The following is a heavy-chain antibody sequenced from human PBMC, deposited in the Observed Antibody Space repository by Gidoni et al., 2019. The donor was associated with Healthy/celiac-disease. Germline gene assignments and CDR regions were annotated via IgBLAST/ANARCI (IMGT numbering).Heavy chain of an antibody. J-gene: IGHJ6*02. CDR1: GYTFTSYG. D-gene: IGHD6-19*01. Sequence: QVQLVQSGAEVKKPGASVTVSCKSSGYTFTSYGISWVRQAPGQGLEWMGWISAYNGNTNYAQKLQGRVTMTTDTSTSTAYMELRSLRSDDTAVYYCAGTIAVAGTGTGGMDVWGQGTTVTVSS. V-gene: IGHV1-18*01. CDR2: ISAYNGNT. CDR3: AGTIAVAGTGTGGMDV.